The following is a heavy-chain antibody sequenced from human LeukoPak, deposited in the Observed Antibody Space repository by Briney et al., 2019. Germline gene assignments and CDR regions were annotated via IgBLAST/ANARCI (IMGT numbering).Heavy chain of an antibody. Sequence: GGSLRLSCAASGFTFASYAMSWARQAPGQGLEWVSVISGGGDTNYADSVKGRFTISRDNSKNTLYLQMNSLRVEDTAVYYCAKPQSSGNYGFDYWGQGTLVTVSS. D-gene: IGHD3-10*01. V-gene: IGHV3-23*01. CDR3: AKPQSSGNYGFDY. CDR1: GFTFASYA. J-gene: IGHJ4*02. CDR2: ISGGGDT.